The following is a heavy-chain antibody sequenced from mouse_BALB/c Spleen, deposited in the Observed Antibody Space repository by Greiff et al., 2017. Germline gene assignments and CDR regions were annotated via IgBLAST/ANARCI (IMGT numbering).Heavy chain of an antibody. D-gene: IGHD1-1*01. V-gene: IGHV1-7*01. CDR1: GYTFTSYW. CDR2: INPSTGYT. J-gene: IGHJ4*01. CDR3: APGGSSYYYAMDY. Sequence: QVQLQQSGAELAKPGASVKMSCKASGYTFTSYWMHWVKQRPGQGLEWIGYINPSTGYTEYNQKFKDKATLTADKSSSTAYMQLSSLTSEDSAVDYCAPGGSSYYYAMDYWGQGTSVTVSS.